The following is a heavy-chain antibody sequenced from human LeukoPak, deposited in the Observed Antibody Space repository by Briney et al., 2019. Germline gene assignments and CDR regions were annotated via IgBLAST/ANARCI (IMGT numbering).Heavy chain of an antibody. Sequence: GGSPRLSCAASGFTFSSYAMHWVRQAPGKGLEWVAVISYDGSNKYYADSVKGRFTISRDNSKNTLYLQMNSLRAEDTAVYYCARVSSSSWYYYYGTDVWGQGTTVTVSS. J-gene: IGHJ6*02. CDR1: GFTFSSYA. V-gene: IGHV3-30*04. D-gene: IGHD6-13*01. CDR2: ISYDGSNK. CDR3: ARVSSSSWYYYYGTDV.